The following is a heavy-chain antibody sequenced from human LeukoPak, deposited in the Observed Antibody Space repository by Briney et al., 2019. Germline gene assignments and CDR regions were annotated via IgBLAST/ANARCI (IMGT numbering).Heavy chain of an antibody. Sequence: SVKVSCKASGGTFSSYSISWVRQAPGQGLEWMGRIIPIFGTANYAQKFQGRVTITADESTSTAYMEVSSLRSEDTAVYYCASPYYYGSGSDKPFDYWGQGTLVTVSS. V-gene: IGHV1-69*15. D-gene: IGHD3-10*01. J-gene: IGHJ4*02. CDR2: IIPIFGTA. CDR1: GGTFSSYS. CDR3: ASPYYYGSGSDKPFDY.